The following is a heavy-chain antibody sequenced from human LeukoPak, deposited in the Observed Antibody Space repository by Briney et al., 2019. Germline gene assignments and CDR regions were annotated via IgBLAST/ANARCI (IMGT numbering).Heavy chain of an antibody. Sequence: ASVKVSCKASGYTFTGYYMHWVRQAPGQGFEWMGWIKPNTGGTHYAQKFQGRVTMTTDTSISTAYTELSSLTSDDTAVYYCARQAATGAWLDPWGQGTLVTVSS. CDR3: ARQAATGAWLDP. D-gene: IGHD6-25*01. V-gene: IGHV1-2*02. CDR2: IKPNTGGT. CDR1: GYTFTGYY. J-gene: IGHJ5*02.